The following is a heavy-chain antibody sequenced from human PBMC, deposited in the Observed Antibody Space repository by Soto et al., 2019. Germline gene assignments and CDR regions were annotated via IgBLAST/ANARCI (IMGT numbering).Heavy chain of an antibody. Sequence: ASVKVSCKTPGYTFTRYNIHWVRQAPGQRLEWMGWMNPNSGNTGFAQKFQGRVTMTTDTSTSTAYLDLRSLRSDDTAVYFCARDTSRGEYDYWGQGTLVTVSS. CDR3: ARDTSRGEYDY. CDR2: MNPNSGNT. CDR1: GYTFTRYN. J-gene: IGHJ4*02. D-gene: IGHD3-10*01. V-gene: IGHV1-8*01.